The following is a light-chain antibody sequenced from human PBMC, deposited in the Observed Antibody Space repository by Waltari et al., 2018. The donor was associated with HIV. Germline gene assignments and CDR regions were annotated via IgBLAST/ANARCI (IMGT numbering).Light chain of an antibody. Sequence: DIQLTQSPSSLSASVGDTVTITCLASQNINNYLNWYQQRPGKPPNLLIYGASSLQPGVPARFSARASGANFTLTITRLQPEDFASYYCQQSFSAAITLGQGTRL. CDR2: GAS. CDR1: QNINNY. J-gene: IGKJ5*01. V-gene: IGKV1-39*01. CDR3: QQSFSAAIT.